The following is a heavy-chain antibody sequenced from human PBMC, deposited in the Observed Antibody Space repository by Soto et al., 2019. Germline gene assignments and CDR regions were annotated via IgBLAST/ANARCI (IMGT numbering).Heavy chain of an antibody. Sequence: PSETLSLTCTVSGGSISSCGYYWSWIRQHPGKGLEWIVYIYYSGSTYYNPSLKSRVTISVDTSKNPFSLKRSSVTAADTAVYYCARRRVGYSNPRGGEDGMDVWGQGNTVTASS. CDR3: ARRRVGYSNPRGGEDGMDV. D-gene: IGHD4-4*01. CDR2: IYYSGST. CDR1: GGSISSCGYY. J-gene: IGHJ6*02. V-gene: IGHV4-31*03.